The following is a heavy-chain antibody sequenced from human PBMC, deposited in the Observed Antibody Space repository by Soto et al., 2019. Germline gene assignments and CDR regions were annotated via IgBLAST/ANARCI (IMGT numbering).Heavy chain of an antibody. J-gene: IGHJ5*02. CDR1: GFTFSDYY. Sequence: PGGSLRLSCAASGFTFSDYYMSWIRQAPGKGLEWVSYISSSGSTIYYADSVKGRFAISRDNAKNSLYLQMNSLRAEDTAVYYCARAGSWYATSSWFDPWGQGTLVTVSS. CDR2: ISSSGSTI. D-gene: IGHD6-13*01. CDR3: ARAGSWYATSSWFDP. V-gene: IGHV3-11*01.